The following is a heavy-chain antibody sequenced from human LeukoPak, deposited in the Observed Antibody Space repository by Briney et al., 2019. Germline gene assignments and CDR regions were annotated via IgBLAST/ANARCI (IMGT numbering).Heavy chain of an antibody. CDR2: IIPIFGTA. CDR1: GGTFSSYA. Sequence: SVKVSCKASGGTFSSYAISWVRQAPGQGLEWMGGIIPIFGTANYAQKFQGRVTITADESTSTAYMELSSLRSEDTVVYYCVRVGYVGYYYYYYGMDVWGKGTTVTVSS. D-gene: IGHD2-15*01. V-gene: IGHV1-69*13. CDR3: VRVGYVGYYYYYYGMDV. J-gene: IGHJ6*04.